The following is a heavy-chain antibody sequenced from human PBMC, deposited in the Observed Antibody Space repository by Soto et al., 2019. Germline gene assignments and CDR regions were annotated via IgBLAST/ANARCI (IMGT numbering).Heavy chain of an antibody. D-gene: IGHD3-9*01. J-gene: IGHJ6*02. CDR2: INTGNGNT. CDR1: GYTFATYA. CDR3: TRVNTIFLSPDYYTSDMHV. V-gene: IGHV1-3*04. Sequence: QVPLVQSGAEVKKPGASVKVSCKDSGYTFATYAIHWVRQAPGQRLEWMGWINTGNGNTEYSQNFQGRVTITRDTSASTAYMALSSLRSEDTAMYSCTRVNTIFLSPDYYTSDMHVWGQGTTVTV.